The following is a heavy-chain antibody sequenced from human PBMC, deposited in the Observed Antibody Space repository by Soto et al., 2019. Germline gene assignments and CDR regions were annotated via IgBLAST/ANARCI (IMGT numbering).Heavy chain of an antibody. D-gene: IGHD3-9*01. J-gene: IGHJ3*02. V-gene: IGHV4-59*01. Sequence: TSETLSLTCTVSGVSISSNSWSWIRQPPGRGLEWIGFIDYSGYTNYNPFLKSRVTISIDRPNNQFSLNLSSVTAADTAVHYCARLTTARAFDIWGQGTMVTVS. CDR2: IDYSGYT. CDR3: ARLTTARAFDI. CDR1: GVSISSNS.